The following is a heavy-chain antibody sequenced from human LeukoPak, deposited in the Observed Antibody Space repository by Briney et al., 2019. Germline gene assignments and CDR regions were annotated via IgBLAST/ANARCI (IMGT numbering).Heavy chain of an antibody. CDR3: AKAKQWLVPLDY. V-gene: IGHV3-30*18. CDR2: ISYDGSNK. D-gene: IGHD6-19*01. J-gene: IGHJ4*02. CDR1: GFTFSSYG. Sequence: GRSLRLSCAASGFTFSSYGMHWVRQAPGKGLEGVAVISYDGSNKYYADSVKGRFTISRDNSKNTLYLQMNSLRAEDTAVYYCAKAKQWLVPLDYWGQGTLVTVSS.